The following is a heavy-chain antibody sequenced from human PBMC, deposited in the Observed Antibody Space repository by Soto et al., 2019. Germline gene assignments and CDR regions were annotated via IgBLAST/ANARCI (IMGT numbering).Heavy chain of an antibody. CDR2: ISYDGSNK. CDR3: AREPRYYYGSGTIYYYYGMDV. CDR1: GFTFSTYG. Sequence: GGSLRLSCAAFGFTFSTYGMHWVRQAPGKGPEWVAVISYDGSNKYYADSVKGRFTISRDNSKNTLYLQMNSLRAEDTAVYYCAREPRYYYGSGTIYYYYGMDVWGQGTTVTVSS. J-gene: IGHJ6*02. V-gene: IGHV3-30*03. D-gene: IGHD3-10*01.